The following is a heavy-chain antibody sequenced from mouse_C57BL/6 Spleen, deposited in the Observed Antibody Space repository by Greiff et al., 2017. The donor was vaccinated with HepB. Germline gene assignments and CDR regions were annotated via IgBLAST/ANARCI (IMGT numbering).Heavy chain of an antibody. CDR3: VCSNSFAY. J-gene: IGHJ3*01. CDR2: IDPANGTT. Sequence: VQLQQSVAELVRPGASVKLSCTASGFNIKNTYMHWVKQRPEQGLEWIGRIDPANGTTTYDPKFQGKATITADTSSNTAYLQLSSLTSEDTAVYYCVCSNSFAYWGQGTLVTVSA. D-gene: IGHD1-1*01. CDR1: GFNIKNTY. V-gene: IGHV14-3*01.